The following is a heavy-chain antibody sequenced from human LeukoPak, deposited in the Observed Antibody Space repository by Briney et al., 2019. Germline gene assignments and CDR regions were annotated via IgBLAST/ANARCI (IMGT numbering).Heavy chain of an antibody. CDR2: IYPGDSDT. Sequence: GESLKISCKVSGYSFTSYWIGWVRQMPGKGLEWMGIIYPGDSDTRYSPSFQGQITISADKSISTAYLRRSSLKASDTAMYYCARQATGYFDLWGRGTLVTVSS. CDR3: ARQATGYFDL. CDR1: GYSFTSYW. J-gene: IGHJ2*01. D-gene: IGHD5-12*01. V-gene: IGHV5-51*01.